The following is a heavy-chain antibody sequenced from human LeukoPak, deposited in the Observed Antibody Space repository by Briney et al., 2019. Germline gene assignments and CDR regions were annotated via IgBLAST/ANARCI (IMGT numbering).Heavy chain of an antibody. CDR2: INPNSGGT. Sequence: ASVKVSCKASGYTFTGYYMHWVRQAPGQGLEWMGWINPNSGGTNYAQNFQDRVTLTRDTSISTVYMELSRLRIDDTAVYYCARDFSWGVDYWGQGTLVTVSS. V-gene: IGHV1-2*02. J-gene: IGHJ4*02. CDR3: ARDFSWGVDY. CDR1: GYTFTGYY. D-gene: IGHD3-10*01.